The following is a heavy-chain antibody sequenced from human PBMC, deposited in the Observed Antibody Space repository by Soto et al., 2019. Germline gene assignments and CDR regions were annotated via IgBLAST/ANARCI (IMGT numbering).Heavy chain of an antibody. Sequence: EVQLVESGGGLVQPGGSLRLSCAGSGFIFSDHYMDWVRQAPGKGLEWVGRTRNKANRYTTEYAASVKSRFTISRNDSNNLLYPQMNSLRPEDTAVYYWARVFGSSWSQAFFDFWGQGTLVTVSS. CDR3: ARVFGSSWSQAFFDF. CDR2: TRNKANRYTT. CDR1: GFIFSDHY. J-gene: IGHJ4*02. D-gene: IGHD6-13*01. V-gene: IGHV3-72*01.